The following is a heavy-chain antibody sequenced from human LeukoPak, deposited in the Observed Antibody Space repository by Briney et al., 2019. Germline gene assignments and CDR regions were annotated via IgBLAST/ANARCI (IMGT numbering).Heavy chain of an antibody. J-gene: IGHJ5*02. Sequence: PGGSLRLSCAASGFTFRSYAMNWVRQAPGKGLEWVSYISRSGNTIYYADSVKGRFTISRENAKNSLYLQMNSLRAEDTAVYYCAREGVTVGWFDPWGQGTLVTVSS. CDR3: AREGVTVGWFDP. V-gene: IGHV3-48*03. CDR2: ISRSGNTI. CDR1: GFTFRSYA.